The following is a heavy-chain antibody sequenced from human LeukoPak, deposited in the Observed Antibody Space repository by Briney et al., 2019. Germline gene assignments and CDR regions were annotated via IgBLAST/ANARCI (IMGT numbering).Heavy chain of an antibody. CDR3: TRDRGAYNLYDY. V-gene: IGHV3-49*03. CDR2: IRSKAYGETA. Sequence: GSLRLSCTASGFTFGDYAMSWIRQAPGKGLEWVGFIRSKAYGETADYAASVKGRFTISRDDSKAIAYLQMNSLKTKDTAVYHCTRDRGAYNLYDYWGQGTLVTVSS. D-gene: IGHD1-1*01. J-gene: IGHJ4*02. CDR1: GFTFGDYA.